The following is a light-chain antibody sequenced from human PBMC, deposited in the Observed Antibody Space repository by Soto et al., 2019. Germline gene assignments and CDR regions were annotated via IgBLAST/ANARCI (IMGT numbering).Light chain of an antibody. CDR3: QQYSIWRT. CDR2: GAS. J-gene: IGKJ1*01. Sequence: VMTQAPATLSVSPGERATLSCRASQSVSSYLAWYQQKAGQAPRLLIYGASTRATGIPARFSGSGSGTEFTLTISSLQSEDFAVYYCQQYSIWRTFGQGTKVDIK. CDR1: QSVSSY. V-gene: IGKV3-15*01.